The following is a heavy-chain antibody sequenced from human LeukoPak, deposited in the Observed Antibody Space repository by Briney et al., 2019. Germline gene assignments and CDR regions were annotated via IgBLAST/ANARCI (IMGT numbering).Heavy chain of an antibody. D-gene: IGHD3-3*01. Sequence: PGGSLRLSCAASGFTFSSYGMHWVRPAPGKGLEWVAVISYDGSNKYYADSVKGRFTISRDNSKNTLYLQMNRLRAEDTAVYYCAKDYLRFLEWSRRNWFDPWGQGTLVTVSS. J-gene: IGHJ5*02. V-gene: IGHV3-30*18. CDR1: GFTFSSYG. CDR3: AKDYLRFLEWSRRNWFDP. CDR2: ISYDGSNK.